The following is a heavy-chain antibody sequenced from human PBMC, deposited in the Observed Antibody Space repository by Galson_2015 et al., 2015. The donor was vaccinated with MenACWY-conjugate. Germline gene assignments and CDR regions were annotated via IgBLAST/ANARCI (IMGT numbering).Heavy chain of an antibody. D-gene: IGHD3-9*01. CDR2: IRSKAYGATT. CDR1: GFTFGDYA. Sequence: SLRLSCAASGFTFGDYAMSWFRQAPGKGLEWVGFIRSKAYGATTEYAASVKGRLTISRDDSNSIAYLQMNSLKTEDTAVYYCARDTVLRYLDWPRGMDVWGQGTTVTVSS. CDR3: ARDTVLRYLDWPRGMDV. J-gene: IGHJ6*02. V-gene: IGHV3-49*03.